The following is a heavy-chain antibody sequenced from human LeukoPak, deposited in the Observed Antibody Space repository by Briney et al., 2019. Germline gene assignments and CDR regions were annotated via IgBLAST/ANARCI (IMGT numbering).Heavy chain of an antibody. J-gene: IGHJ4*02. CDR1: GYTLTELS. Sequence: ASVKVSCKVSGYTLTELSMHWVRQAPGKGLEWMRGFDPEDGETIYAQKFQGRVTMTEDTSTDTAYMELSSLRSEDTAVYYCATDVSLYSSGYAFDYWGQGTLVTVSS. D-gene: IGHD3-22*01. CDR2: FDPEDGET. CDR3: ATDVSLYSSGYAFDY. V-gene: IGHV1-24*01.